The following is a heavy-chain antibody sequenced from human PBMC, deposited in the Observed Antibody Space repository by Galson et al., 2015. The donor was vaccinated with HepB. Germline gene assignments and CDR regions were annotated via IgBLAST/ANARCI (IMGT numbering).Heavy chain of an antibody. CDR2: ISDRSSTL. D-gene: IGHD3/OR15-3a*01. CDR1: GFTFSSFG. J-gene: IGHJ4*02. Sequence: SLRLSCAASGFTFSSFGMNWVRQAPGKGLEWISFISDRSSTLYYADSVKGRFIISRNDAKNSLYLQMNSLRAEDTAMYYCARWTARSFENDYWGQGTLVTVSS. CDR3: ARWTARSFENDY. V-gene: IGHV3-48*04.